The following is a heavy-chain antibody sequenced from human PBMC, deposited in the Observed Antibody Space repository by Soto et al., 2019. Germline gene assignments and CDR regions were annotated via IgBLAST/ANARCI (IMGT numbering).Heavy chain of an antibody. D-gene: IGHD6-19*01. CDR3: ARELLPAGRVAGYYYYGMDV. V-gene: IGHV3-15*07. Sequence: PGGSLRLSCAASGFTFSNAGMNWVRQAPGKGLEWVGRIKSKTDGGTTDYAAPVKGRFTISRDDSKNTLYLQMNSLKTKDTAVYYCARELLPAGRVAGYYYYGMDVWGQGTTVTVSS. J-gene: IGHJ6*02. CDR1: GFTFSNAG. CDR2: IKSKTDGGTT.